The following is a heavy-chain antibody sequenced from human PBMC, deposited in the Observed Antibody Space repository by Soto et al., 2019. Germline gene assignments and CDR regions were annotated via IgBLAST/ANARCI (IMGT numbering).Heavy chain of an antibody. J-gene: IGHJ4*02. D-gene: IGHD3-10*01. Sequence: GAAVTVSCTAAVYTFTSKAIRWMRQAPGQSLEWMGWINGGDANTQYSQNFQGRVTLSRDTSATTAYMELSSLRSEDTAVYYCARGFDGSADYWGQGTLVTVSS. CDR2: INGGDANT. CDR3: ARGFDGSADY. CDR1: VYTFTSKA. V-gene: IGHV1-3*01.